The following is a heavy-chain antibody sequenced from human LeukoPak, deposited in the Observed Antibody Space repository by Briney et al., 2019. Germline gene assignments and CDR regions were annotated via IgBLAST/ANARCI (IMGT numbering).Heavy chain of an antibody. J-gene: IGHJ6*02. V-gene: IGHV4-31*03. CDR3: TRAVNVEYTGMDV. D-gene: IGHD1-1*01. Sequence: PSETLSLTCTVSGGSISSGDYYWSWIRQHPGKGLEWIGYIYYSGSTYYNPSLKSRVTISVDTSKNQFSLILSSVTAADTAVYYCTRAVNVEYTGMDVWGQGTTVTVSS. CDR1: GGSISSGDYY. CDR2: IYYSGST.